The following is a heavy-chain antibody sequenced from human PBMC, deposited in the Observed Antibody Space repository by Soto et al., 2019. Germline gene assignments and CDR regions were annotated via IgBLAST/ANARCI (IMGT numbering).Heavy chain of an antibody. J-gene: IGHJ6*02. V-gene: IGHV4-34*01. Sequence: PSKTLSTTCAFYVWSCIGYYWSWIRQPPGKGLEWIGEINHSGSTNYNPSLKSRVTISVDTSKNQFSLKLSSVTAADTAVYYCASQQWLARRYYYYGMDVWGQGTTVTVSS. CDR3: ASQQWLARRYYYYGMDV. CDR1: VWSCIGYY. D-gene: IGHD6-19*01. CDR2: INHSGST.